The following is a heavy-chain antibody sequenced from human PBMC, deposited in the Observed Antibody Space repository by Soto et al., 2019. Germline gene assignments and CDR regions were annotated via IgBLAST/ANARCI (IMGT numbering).Heavy chain of an antibody. J-gene: IGHJ6*02. V-gene: IGHV4-31*03. CDR1: GGSISSGGYY. D-gene: IGHD3-22*01. CDR2: IYYSGST. Sequence: QVQLQESGPGLVKPSQTLSLTCTVSGGSISSGGYYWSWIRQHPGKGLEWIGYIYYSGSTYYNPSHKSRVTISVDTSKKQFSMKLSSVTAADTAVNDCARHTYDSSGTAVDVWGEGTTVTVSS. CDR3: ARHTYDSSGTAVDV.